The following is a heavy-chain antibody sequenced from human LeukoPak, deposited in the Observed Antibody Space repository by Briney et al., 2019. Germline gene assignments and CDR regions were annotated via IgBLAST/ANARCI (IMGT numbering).Heavy chain of an antibody. V-gene: IGHV3-21*06. Sequence: GGPLRLSRAASGFTFSSQNMNYARQAPGKGLEWGAYISTSGDSTKYADSVEGRFTISRDNAENSLYLLMNSLRVEDTAVYYCVKNGWLDYWGQGIVVTVS. D-gene: IGHD6-19*01. CDR2: ISTSGDST. CDR1: GFTFSSQN. J-gene: IGHJ4*02. CDR3: VKNGWLDY.